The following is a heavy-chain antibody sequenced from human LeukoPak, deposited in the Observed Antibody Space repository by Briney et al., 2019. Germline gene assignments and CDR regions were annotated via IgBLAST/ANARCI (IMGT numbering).Heavy chain of an antibody. CDR1: GGSISSGGYY. J-gene: IGHJ4*02. CDR2: INYSGST. D-gene: IGHD2-2*03. Sequence: SQTLSLTCTVSGGSISSGGYYWSWIRQHPGKGLAWIGYINYSGSTYYNPSLKSRVTISVDTSKNQFSLKLISVTAADTAVYYCARSPVGIVVVPAAIPFDYWGQGTLVTVSS. V-gene: IGHV4-31*03. CDR3: ARSPVGIVVVPAAIPFDY.